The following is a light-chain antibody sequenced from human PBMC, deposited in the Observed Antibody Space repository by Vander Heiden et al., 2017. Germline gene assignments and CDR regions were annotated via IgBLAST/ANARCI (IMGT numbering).Light chain of an antibody. V-gene: IGLV1-44*01. CDR1: NSNIGSNT. Sequence: QSVLTQPPSASGTPGQRVTISCSGTNSNIGSNTVNWYQQLPGTAPKLRIYSNDQRPSGVPDRFSGSKSGTSASRAISGLQSDDEADYYCAAWDDSLKGPVFGGGTKVTVL. CDR2: SND. CDR3: AAWDDSLKGPV. J-gene: IGLJ2*01.